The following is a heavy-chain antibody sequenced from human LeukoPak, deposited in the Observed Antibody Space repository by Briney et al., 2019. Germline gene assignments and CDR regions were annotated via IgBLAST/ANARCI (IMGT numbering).Heavy chain of an antibody. V-gene: IGHV4-31*03. CDR1: GGSISSGGYY. D-gene: IGHD3-10*01. CDR3: ARDPGGRNWFDP. Sequence: SETLSLTCTVSGGSISSGGYYWSWIRQHPGKGLEWIGYIYYSGSTYYNPSLKSRITISVDTSKNQFSLKLSSVTAADAAVYYCARDPGGRNWFDPWGQGALVTVSS. J-gene: IGHJ5*02. CDR2: IYYSGST.